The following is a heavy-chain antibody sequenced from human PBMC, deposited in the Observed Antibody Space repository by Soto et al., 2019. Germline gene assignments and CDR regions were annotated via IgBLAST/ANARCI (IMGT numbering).Heavy chain of an antibody. J-gene: IGHJ4*02. CDR2: ISYSGIT. D-gene: IGHD2-21*02. CDR3: ARHLRLIVGVTPIGGGLDS. CDR1: GGSISSSSYY. Sequence: PSETLSLTCTVSGGSISSSSYYWGWIRQPPGKGLEWIGTISYSGITYYNPSLKSRVTISVDTSKNQFSLRLRSVTAADSAVYYCARHLRLIVGVTPIGGGLDSWGQGSLVIVS. V-gene: IGHV4-39*01.